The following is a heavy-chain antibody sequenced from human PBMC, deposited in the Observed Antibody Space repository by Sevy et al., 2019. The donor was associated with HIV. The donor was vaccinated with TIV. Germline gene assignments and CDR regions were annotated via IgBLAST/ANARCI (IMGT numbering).Heavy chain of an antibody. J-gene: IGHJ5*01. CDR1: GGSLVSPTFY. V-gene: IGHV4-39*02. CDR3: VRDHHLRGRHWFDS. D-gene: IGHD3-16*01. Sequence: SETLSLTCTASGGSLVSPTFYWGWVRQPPGERLEWIAAMHYGGNTYYNPSLKDRLAMSRDTSKNQFSLNLTSVTAADAAVYHCVRDHHLRGRHWFDSWGQGALVTVSS. CDR2: MHYGGNT.